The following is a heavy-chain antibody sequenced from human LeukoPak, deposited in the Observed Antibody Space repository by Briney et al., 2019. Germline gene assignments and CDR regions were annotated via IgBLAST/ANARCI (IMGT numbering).Heavy chain of an antibody. Sequence: GGSLRLSCAASGFTFDDYGMSWVRQAPGKGLEWVSTINSNAAATRYADSVNGRFTISRDNAKNSLYEQMNSLRAEDTALYYCARIDGYNAFNTWGQGTMVTVSS. D-gene: IGHD5-24*01. V-gene: IGHV3-20*04. CDR1: GFTFDDYG. J-gene: IGHJ3*02. CDR3: ARIDGYNAFNT. CDR2: INSNAAAT.